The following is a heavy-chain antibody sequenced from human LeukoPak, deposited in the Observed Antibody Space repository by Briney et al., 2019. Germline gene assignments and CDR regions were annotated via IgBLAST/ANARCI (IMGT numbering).Heavy chain of an antibody. CDR1: GGSISSYY. D-gene: IGHD3-22*01. CDR2: IYYSGST. V-gene: IGHV4-59*01. CDR3: ARAGDSSGYYYDLDYFDY. Sequence: SETLSLTCTVSGGSISSYYWSWIRQPPGKGLEWIGYIYYSGSTNYNPSLKSRVTISVDTSKNQFSLKPSSVTAADTAVYYCARAGDSSGYYYDLDYFDYWGQGTLVTVSS. J-gene: IGHJ4*02.